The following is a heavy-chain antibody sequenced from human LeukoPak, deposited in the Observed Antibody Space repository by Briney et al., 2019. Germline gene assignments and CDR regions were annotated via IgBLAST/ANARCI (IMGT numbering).Heavy chain of an antibody. CDR3: ARDFTAYYYDSSGYYPTHTFDY. CDR2: ISCSGGST. V-gene: IGHV3-23*01. Sequence: GGSLRLSCAASGFTFSSYAMSWVRQAPGKGLEWVSAISCSGGSTYYADSVKGRFTISRDNSKNTLYLQMNSLRAEDTAVYYCARDFTAYYYDSSGYYPTHTFDYWGQGTLVTVSS. J-gene: IGHJ4*02. D-gene: IGHD3-22*01. CDR1: GFTFSSYA.